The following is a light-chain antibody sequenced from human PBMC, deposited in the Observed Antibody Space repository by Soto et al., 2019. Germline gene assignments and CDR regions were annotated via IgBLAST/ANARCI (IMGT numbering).Light chain of an antibody. CDR1: QSVGSN. CDR2: GAS. J-gene: IGKJ4*01. V-gene: IGKV3-15*01. Sequence: EIVMTQSPAPLSVSPAERATLSCRASQSVGSNLAWYQQKPGQAPRLLIHGASTRATGIPARFSGSGSGTDFTLTVSSLQSEDFAVYYCQQYNNWPLPFGGGTKVEI. CDR3: QQYNNWPLP.